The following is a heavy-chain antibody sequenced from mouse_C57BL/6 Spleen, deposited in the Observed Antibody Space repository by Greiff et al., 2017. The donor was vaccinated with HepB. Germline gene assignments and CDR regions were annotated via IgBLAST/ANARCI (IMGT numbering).Heavy chain of an antibody. CDR1: GYSFTGYY. D-gene: IGHD4-1*01. Sequence: VQLQQSGPELVKPGASVKISCKASGYSFTGYYMNWVKQSPEKSLEWIGEINPSTGGTTYNQKFKAKATLTVDKSSSTAYMQLKSLTSEDSAVYYCARELSAYWGQGTLVTVSA. V-gene: IGHV1-42*01. J-gene: IGHJ3*01. CDR3: ARELSAY. CDR2: INPSTGGT.